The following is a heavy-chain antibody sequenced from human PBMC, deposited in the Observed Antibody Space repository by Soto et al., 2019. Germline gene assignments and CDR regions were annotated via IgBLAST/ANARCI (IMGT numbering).Heavy chain of an antibody. CDR3: ARAGYRSVDY. D-gene: IGHD3-3*01. Sequence: EVQLVESGGGLVQPGGSLRLSCAASGFTFSSYSMNWVRQAPGKGLERVSYISSSGSTIYYADSVRGRFIISRDNAKNSLYLQMNSLRDEDTAVYYCARAGYRSVDYWGQGTLVTVSS. CDR2: ISSSGSTI. CDR1: GFTFSSYS. V-gene: IGHV3-48*02. J-gene: IGHJ4*02.